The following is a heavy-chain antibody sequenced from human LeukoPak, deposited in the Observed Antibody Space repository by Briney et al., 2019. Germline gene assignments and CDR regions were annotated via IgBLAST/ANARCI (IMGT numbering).Heavy chain of an antibody. Sequence: PSETLSLTCTVSGGYISSSSYYWGWMRQPPGKGLEWIGSIYYSGSTYYNPSLKSRVTISVDTSKNQFSLKLSSVPAADTAVYYCARLSLPQVMNTVVRPGSFDYWGPGTLVTVSS. CDR3: ARLSLPQVMNTVVRPGSFDY. V-gene: IGHV4-39*01. CDR2: IYYSGST. J-gene: IGHJ4*02. D-gene: IGHD4-23*01. CDR1: GGYISSSSYY.